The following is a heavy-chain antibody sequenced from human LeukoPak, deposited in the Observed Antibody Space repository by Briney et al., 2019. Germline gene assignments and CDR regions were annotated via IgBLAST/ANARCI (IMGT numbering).Heavy chain of an antibody. Sequence: ASVKVTCKASGYTFTASGLCWVRQAPGQGLEWMGWINPYNDITDYAQTFKGRVTMTTDTSTSTAYMELRSLRSDDTAVYYCARLFGELLLPSDHFYYMDVWGKGTAVTVSS. D-gene: IGHD3-10*02. CDR2: INPYNDIT. CDR1: GYTFTASG. J-gene: IGHJ6*03. V-gene: IGHV1-18*01. CDR3: ARLFGELLLPSDHFYYMDV.